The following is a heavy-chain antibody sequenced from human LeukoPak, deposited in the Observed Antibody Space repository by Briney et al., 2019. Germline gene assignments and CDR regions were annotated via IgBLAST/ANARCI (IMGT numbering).Heavy chain of an antibody. CDR2: INRSGST. CDR3: AKDRRPNSYSSSWLDY. CDR1: GDSISSGDYY. J-gene: IGHJ4*02. Sequence: SETLSLTCTVSGDSISSGDYYWSWIRQPPGKGLEWIGEINRSGSTKYNPSLKSRVTISVDTSKNQLSLRLSSVTAADTAVYYCAKDRRPNSYSSSWLDYWGQGTLITVSS. V-gene: IGHV4-39*07. D-gene: IGHD6-13*01.